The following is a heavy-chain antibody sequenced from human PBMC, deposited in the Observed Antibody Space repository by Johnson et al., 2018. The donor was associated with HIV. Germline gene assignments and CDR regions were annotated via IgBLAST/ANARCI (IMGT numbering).Heavy chain of an antibody. Sequence: QVLLVESGGGVVQPGRSLRLSCEASGFTFSSYAMNWVRQAPGKGLEWVAGIYSDGSNKYYADSVKGQFTISRDNSKNTLYLKMNRLRAEDTAVYYCARDGFGTYYDDAFDFWGQGTMVTVSS. CDR2: IYSDGSNK. CDR1: GFTFSSYA. CDR3: ARDGFGTYYDDAFDF. D-gene: IGHD1-26*01. J-gene: IGHJ3*01. V-gene: IGHV3-30*04.